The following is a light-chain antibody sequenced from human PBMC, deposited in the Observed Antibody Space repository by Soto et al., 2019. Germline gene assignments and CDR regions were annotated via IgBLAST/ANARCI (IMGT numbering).Light chain of an antibody. V-gene: IGLV2-14*03. CDR2: DVS. J-gene: IGLJ1*01. CDR3: RSYTSSATYV. CDR1: SSDVGGYDY. Sequence: QSALAQPASVSGSPGQSIDISCAGSSSDVGGYDYDSWYQQHPDKAPKLILYDVSNRPSGISFRFSGSKSGNTASLTISGLQSEDEADYYCRSYTSSATYVFGTGTKLTVL.